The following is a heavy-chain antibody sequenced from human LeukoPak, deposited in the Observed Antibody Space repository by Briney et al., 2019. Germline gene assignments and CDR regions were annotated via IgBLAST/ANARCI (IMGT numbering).Heavy chain of an antibody. CDR1: GYTFTSYG. V-gene: IGHV1-18*01. CDR3: ARDWSPHIVVVTAIDY. CDR2: ISAYNGNT. J-gene: IGHJ4*02. D-gene: IGHD2-21*02. Sequence: ASVKVSCKASGYTFTSYGISWVRQAPGQGLEWMGWISAYNGNTNYAQKLQGRVTMTTDTSTSTAYMELRSLRSDDTAVYYCARDWSPHIVVVTAIDYWGQGTLVTVSS.